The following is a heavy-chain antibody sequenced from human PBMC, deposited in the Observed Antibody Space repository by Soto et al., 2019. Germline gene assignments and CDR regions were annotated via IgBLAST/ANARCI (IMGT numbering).Heavy chain of an antibody. Sequence: QLQLQESGPGLVKPSETLSLTCTVSGGSISSSSYYWGWIRQPPGKGLEWIGSIYYSGSTYYNPSLKSRVTISVDTSKNQFSLKLSSVTAADTAVYYCARHAWDIVLVPAAHNWFDPWGQGTLVTVSS. V-gene: IGHV4-39*01. D-gene: IGHD2-2*01. J-gene: IGHJ5*02. CDR3: ARHAWDIVLVPAAHNWFDP. CDR1: GGSISSSSYY. CDR2: IYYSGST.